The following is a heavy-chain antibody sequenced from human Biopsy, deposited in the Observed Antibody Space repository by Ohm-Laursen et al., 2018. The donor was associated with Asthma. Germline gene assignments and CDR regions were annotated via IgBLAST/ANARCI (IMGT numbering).Heavy chain of an antibody. Sequence: SLRLSCAAFGFTFINYRMHWVRQAPGKGLEWVAVISYDGSNKYYADSVNGRFTISRDNSKNTLYLQMNSLRAEDTAVYYCARTFHFWSPYHAEHYQLWGQGTLVTVSS. V-gene: IGHV3-30*03. CDR2: ISYDGSNK. D-gene: IGHD3-3*02. CDR3: ARTFHFWSPYHAEHYQL. J-gene: IGHJ1*01. CDR1: GFTFINYR.